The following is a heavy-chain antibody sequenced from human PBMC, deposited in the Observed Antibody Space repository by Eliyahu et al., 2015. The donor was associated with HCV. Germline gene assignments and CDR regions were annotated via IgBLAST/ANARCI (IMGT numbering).Heavy chain of an antibody. D-gene: IGHD6-13*01. J-gene: IGHJ3*02. CDR1: GFXFDDYA. CDR3: SRGRGSSWYANAFDI. Sequence: EVQLVESGGGLVQPGRSLRLXCXASGFXFDDYAMHWVRQAPGKGLEWVSGISWNSGGIAFADSVKGRFTISRDNAKNSLYLQMDSLRAEDTALYYCSRGRGSSWYANAFDIWGQGTMVTVSS. CDR2: ISWNSGGI. V-gene: IGHV3-9*01.